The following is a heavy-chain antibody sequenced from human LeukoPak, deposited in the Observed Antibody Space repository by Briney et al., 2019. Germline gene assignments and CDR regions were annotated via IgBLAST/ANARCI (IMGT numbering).Heavy chain of an antibody. V-gene: IGHV3-21*01. CDR2: ISSSSSYI. J-gene: IGHJ4*02. Sequence: GGSLRLSCAASGFTFSSYSMNWVRQAPGKGLEWVSSISSSSSYIHYADSVKGRFTISRDNAKNSLYLQMNSLRAEDTAVYYCARERPRGPFDYWGQGTLVTVSS. CDR3: ARERPRGPFDY. CDR1: GFTFSSYS.